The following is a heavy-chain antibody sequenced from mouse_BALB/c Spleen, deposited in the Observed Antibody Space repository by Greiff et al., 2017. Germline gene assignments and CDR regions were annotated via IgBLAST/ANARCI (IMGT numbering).Heavy chain of an antibody. CDR2: INPYNDGT. CDR1: GYTFTSYV. V-gene: IGHV1-14*01. CDR3: ARKEFAY. Sequence: EVKLMESGPELVKPGASVKMSCKASGYTFTSYVMHWVKQKPGQGLEWIGYINPYNDGTKYNEKFKGKATLTSDKSSSTAYMELSSLTSEDSAVYYCARKEFAYWGQGTLVTVSA. J-gene: IGHJ3*01.